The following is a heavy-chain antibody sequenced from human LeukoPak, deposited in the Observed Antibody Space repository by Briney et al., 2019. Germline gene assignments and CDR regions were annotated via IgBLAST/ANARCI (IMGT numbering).Heavy chain of an antibody. D-gene: IGHD2-21*01. CDR3: ARSCGGVCNDY. V-gene: IGHV4-34*01. J-gene: IGHJ4*02. CDR2: INHSGST. Sequence: SETLSLTCAVYGGSFSGYYWSWIRQPPGKGLEWIGEINHSGSTNYNPSLKSRVTISVDTFKNQFSLKLSSVTAADTAVYYCARSCGGVCNDYWGQGTLVTVSS. CDR1: GGSFSGYY.